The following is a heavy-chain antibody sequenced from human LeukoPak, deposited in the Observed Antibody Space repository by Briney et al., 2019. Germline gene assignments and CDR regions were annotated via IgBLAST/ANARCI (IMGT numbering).Heavy chain of an antibody. CDR1: GGSISSYY. D-gene: IGHD4-23*01. Sequence: SETLSLTCTVSGGSISSYYWSWIRQPPGKGLEWIGYIYYSGSTNYNPSLKSRVTISVDTSKNQFSLKLSSVTAADTAVYYCARDGGNSHAFDIWGQGTMVTVSS. CDR2: IYYSGST. CDR3: ARDGGNSHAFDI. V-gene: IGHV4-59*01. J-gene: IGHJ3*02.